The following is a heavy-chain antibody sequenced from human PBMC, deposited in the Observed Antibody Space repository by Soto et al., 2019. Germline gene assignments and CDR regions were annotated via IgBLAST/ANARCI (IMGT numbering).Heavy chain of an antibody. V-gene: IGHV1-46*03. Sequence: ASVKVSCKASGYTFTSYYMHWVRQAPGQGPEWMGIINPSGGSTSYAQKFQGRVTMTRDTSTSTVYMELSSLRSEDTAVYYCARDMSVAGHHDAFDIWGQGTMVTVSS. CDR3: ARDMSVAGHHDAFDI. CDR1: GYTFTSYY. D-gene: IGHD6-19*01. CDR2: INPSGGST. J-gene: IGHJ3*02.